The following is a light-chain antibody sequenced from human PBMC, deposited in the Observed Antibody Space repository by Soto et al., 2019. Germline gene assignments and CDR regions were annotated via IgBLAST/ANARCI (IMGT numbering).Light chain of an antibody. J-gene: IGLJ2*01. V-gene: IGLV2-8*01. CDR2: EVS. Sequence: QSALTQPPSASGSPGQSVTISCTGTSSDVGGYKYVSWYQQHPGKAPKLMIYEVSQRPSGVPDRFSGSKSGNTASLTVSGLQAEDEADYYCSSYAGSNNLNVFDGGTKLTVL. CDR1: SSDVGGYKY. CDR3: SSYAGSNNLNV.